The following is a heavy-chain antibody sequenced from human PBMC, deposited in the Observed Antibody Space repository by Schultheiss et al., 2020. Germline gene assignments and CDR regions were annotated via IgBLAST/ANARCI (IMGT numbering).Heavy chain of an antibody. Sequence: GGSLRLSCAASGFTFSNAWMSWVRQAPGKGLEWVAVISYDGSNKYYADSVKGRFTISRDNAKNTLYLQMNSLRAEDTAVYYCARDALSIAARSDYGMDVWGQGTTVTVS. CDR2: ISYDGSNK. CDR1: GFTFSNAW. CDR3: ARDALSIAARSDYGMDV. D-gene: IGHD6-6*01. V-gene: IGHV3-30*03. J-gene: IGHJ6*02.